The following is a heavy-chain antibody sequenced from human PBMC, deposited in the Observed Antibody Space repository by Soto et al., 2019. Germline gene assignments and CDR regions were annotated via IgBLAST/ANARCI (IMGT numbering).Heavy chain of an antibody. V-gene: IGHV1-18*01. Sequence: QDQLVQSGAEVKKPGASVTVSCKASGYSFTNYGVTWVRQAPGQGLEWMGWISAFNGNTHYAQNLQGRVTMTTDASTSTAYMDLGSLRSDDRAVYYCARDRGVAPPVAGNTHSYYYMDVWGKGTTVTVSS. CDR2: ISAFNGNT. J-gene: IGHJ6*03. D-gene: IGHD6-19*01. CDR1: GYSFTNYG. CDR3: ARDRGVAPPVAGNTHSYYYMDV.